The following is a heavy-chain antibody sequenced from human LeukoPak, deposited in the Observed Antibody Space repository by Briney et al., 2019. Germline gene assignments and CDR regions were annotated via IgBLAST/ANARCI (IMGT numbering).Heavy chain of an antibody. CDR3: AKGAFDYYDSNRIPYYFDY. CDR2: ISASGSST. V-gene: IGHV3-23*01. Sequence: GGSLRFSCAASGFTFSSYAMSWVRQAPGKGLEWVSAISASGSSTYYADSVKGRFTISRDNSKNTLFLQMNSLRAEDTAVYYCAKGAFDYYDSNRIPYYFDYWGQGTLVTVSS. D-gene: IGHD3-22*01. J-gene: IGHJ4*02. CDR1: GFTFSSYA.